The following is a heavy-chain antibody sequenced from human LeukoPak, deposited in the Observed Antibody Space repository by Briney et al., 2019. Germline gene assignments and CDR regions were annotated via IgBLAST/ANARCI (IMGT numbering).Heavy chain of an antibody. Sequence: ASVKVSSKASGYTFTVYYMHWVRQAPGQGLEWMGWINPNSGGTNYAQKFQGRVTMTRDTSISTAYMELSRLRSDDTAVYYCARDGGYYYDSSGYFIWGQGTMVTVSS. J-gene: IGHJ3*02. D-gene: IGHD3-22*01. V-gene: IGHV1-2*02. CDR2: INPNSGGT. CDR1: GYTFTVYY. CDR3: ARDGGYYYDSSGYFI.